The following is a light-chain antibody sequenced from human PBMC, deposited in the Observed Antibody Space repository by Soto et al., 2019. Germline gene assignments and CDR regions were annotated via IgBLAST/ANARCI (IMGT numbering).Light chain of an antibody. J-gene: IGKJ5*01. CDR3: QQRSTGIT. CDR1: QSVSSY. CDR2: DAS. Sequence: EIVLTQSPATLSLSPGERATLSCRASQSVSSYLAWYQQKPGLAPRLLIYDASNRATGIPARFSGGGSGTDFTLTISSLEPEDFAVYYCQQRSTGITFGQGTRLEIK. V-gene: IGKV3-11*01.